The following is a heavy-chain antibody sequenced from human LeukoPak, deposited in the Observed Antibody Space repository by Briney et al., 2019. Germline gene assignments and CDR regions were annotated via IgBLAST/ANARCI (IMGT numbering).Heavy chain of an antibody. CDR2: INHSGGT. D-gene: IGHD2-2*01. Sequence: PSETLSLTCAVYGGSFSGYYWSWIRQPPGKGLEWIGEINHSGGTNYNPSLKSRVTISVDTSKNQFSLKLSSVTAADTAVYYCARPSGYCSSTSCHRIFGYWGQGTLVTVSS. V-gene: IGHV4-34*01. J-gene: IGHJ4*02. CDR3: ARPSGYCSSTSCHRIFGY. CDR1: GGSFSGYY.